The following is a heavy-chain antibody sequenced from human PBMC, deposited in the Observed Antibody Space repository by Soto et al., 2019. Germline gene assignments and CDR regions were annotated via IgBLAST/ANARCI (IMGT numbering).Heavy chain of an antibody. Sequence: QVQLVESGGGVVQPGRSLRLSCAASGFTFSSYSMHWVRQAPXXXXXXVXVISYDGSXXXYADSVKGRFTISRDNSKNTLYLXXXXXXXXXXXXXXXXXXXXXXXXXXXXXXXNXXYYXXXMDVWGQGTTVTVSS. CDR3: XXXXXXXXXXXXXXXXNXXYYXXXMDV. CDR1: GFTFSSYS. V-gene: IGHV3-30*03. CDR2: ISYDGSXX. J-gene: IGHJ6*02.